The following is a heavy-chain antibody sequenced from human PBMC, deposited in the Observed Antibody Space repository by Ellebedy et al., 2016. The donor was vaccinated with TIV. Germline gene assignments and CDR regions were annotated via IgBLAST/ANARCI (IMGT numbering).Heavy chain of an antibody. CDR3: ARHAATVGNPNMDV. V-gene: IGHV4-59*08. CDR2: ISYSIYYSGST. J-gene: IGHJ6*03. Sequence: GSLRLSCTVSGGSINSFYWSWIRQPPGKGLEWIGYISYSIYYSGSTNYNPSFKSRVTISVDASKNQFSLKLSSVTAADTAVYYCARHAATVGNPNMDVWGRGTTVTVSS. CDR1: GGSINSFY. D-gene: IGHD4-23*01.